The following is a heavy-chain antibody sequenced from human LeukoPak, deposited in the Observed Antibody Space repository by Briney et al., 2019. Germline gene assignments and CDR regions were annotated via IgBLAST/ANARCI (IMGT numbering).Heavy chain of an antibody. J-gene: IGHJ3*02. CDR2: IYTSGNT. V-gene: IGHV4-4*07. D-gene: IGHD3-10*01. CDR3: ARRGASGSDSLAAFDI. Sequence: SETLSLTCTVSGGSISSYYWSWIRQPAGKGLEWIGRIYTSGNTNYNPYLKSRVTMSVDTSKNQFSLKLTSVTAADAALYYCARRGASGSDSLAAFDIWGQGTMVTVSS. CDR1: GGSISSYY.